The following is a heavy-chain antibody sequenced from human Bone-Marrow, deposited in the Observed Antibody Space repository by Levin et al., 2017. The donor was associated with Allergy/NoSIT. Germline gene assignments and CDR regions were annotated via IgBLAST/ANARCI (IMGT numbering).Heavy chain of an antibody. CDR2: INPNNGAT. V-gene: IGHV1-2*06. J-gene: IGHJ6*03. CDR1: GYIFNEYW. CDR3: ARDRIAFWTPLRYYYMDV. D-gene: IGHD3/OR15-3a*01. Sequence: GESLKISCKASGYIFNEYWMHWVRQAPGQGLEWMGRINPNNGATNYAQKFQGRVTISRDTSTSTVYMELSRLRSDDTAVYYCARDRIAFWTPLRYYYMDVWGKGTTVTVS.